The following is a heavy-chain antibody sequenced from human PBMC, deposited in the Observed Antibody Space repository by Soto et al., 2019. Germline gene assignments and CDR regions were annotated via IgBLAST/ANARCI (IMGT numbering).Heavy chain of an antibody. CDR3: ARQFCGGDCLPPLN. CDR1: GGSISSGGYY. CDR2: ISYSGTT. D-gene: IGHD2-21*02. V-gene: IGHV4-31*03. Sequence: QVQLQESGPGLVKPSETLSLTCTLSGGSISSGGYYWTWIRQHPGKGLEWIGYISYSGTTSYNPSHKSRLTISIDTQNQFSLKLSSVSAADTATYYCARQFCGGDCLPPLNLGQGTLVTVSS. J-gene: IGHJ4*02.